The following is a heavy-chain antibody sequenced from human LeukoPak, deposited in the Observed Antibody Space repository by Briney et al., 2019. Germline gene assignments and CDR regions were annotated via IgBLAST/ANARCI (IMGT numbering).Heavy chain of an antibody. CDR2: IWYDGSNK. Sequence: PGRSLRLSCAASGFTFSSYGMHWVRQAPGKGLEWVAVIWYDGSNKYYADSVKGRFTISRDNSKNTLYPQMNSLRAEDTAVYYCARDTDRGIGYFDYWGQGTLVTVSS. V-gene: IGHV3-33*01. CDR1: GFTFSSYG. CDR3: ARDTDRGIGYFDY. D-gene: IGHD3-10*01. J-gene: IGHJ4*02.